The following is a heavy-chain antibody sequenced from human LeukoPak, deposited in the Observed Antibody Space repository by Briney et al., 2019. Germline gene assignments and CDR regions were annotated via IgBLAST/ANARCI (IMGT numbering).Heavy chain of an antibody. CDR3: AKDRRSRGAFDY. V-gene: IGHV3-30*02. J-gene: IGHJ4*02. D-gene: IGHD1-26*01. CDR1: GFTFSSYG. CDR2: IRYDGSNK. Sequence: TGGSLRLSCAASGFTFSSYGMHWVRQAPGKGLEWVAFIRYDGSNKYYADSVKGRFTISRDNSKNTLYLQMNSLRAEDTAVYYCAKDRRSRGAFDYWGQGTLVTVSP.